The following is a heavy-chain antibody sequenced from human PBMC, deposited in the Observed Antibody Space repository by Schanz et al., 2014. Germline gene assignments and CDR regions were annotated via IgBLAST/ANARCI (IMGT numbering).Heavy chain of an antibody. J-gene: IGHJ5*02. V-gene: IGHV1-18*01. CDR2: ISPYTGNT. Sequence: QVQLVQSEAEVKKPGASVKVSCKASGYTFTSYGINWVRQAPGQGLEWMGWISPYTGNTHYFDKMEGRVTMTTDTSTSTSYMELTSLRFDDTAVYYCARDRRRYCSTASCLHDNWFDPWGQGTLVIVSS. CDR1: GYTFTSYG. D-gene: IGHD2-2*01. CDR3: ARDRRRYCSTASCLHDNWFDP.